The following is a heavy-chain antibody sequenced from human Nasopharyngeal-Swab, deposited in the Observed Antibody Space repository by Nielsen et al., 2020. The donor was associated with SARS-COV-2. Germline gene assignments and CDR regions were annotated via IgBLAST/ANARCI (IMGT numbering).Heavy chain of an antibody. J-gene: IGHJ3*02. D-gene: IGHD2-2*02. Sequence: ASVKVSCKASGYTFTSYYMHWVRQAPGQGLEWMGIINPSGGSTSYAQKFQGRVTMTRDTSTSTVYMELSSLRSEDAAVYYCASAHDCSSTSCYIGAFDIWGQGTMVTVSS. CDR2: INPSGGST. V-gene: IGHV1-46*01. CDR1: GYTFTSYY. CDR3: ASAHDCSSTSCYIGAFDI.